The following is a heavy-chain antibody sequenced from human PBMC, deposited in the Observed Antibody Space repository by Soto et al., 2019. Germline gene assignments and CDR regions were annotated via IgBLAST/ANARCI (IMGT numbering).Heavy chain of an antibody. CDR1: GFSLSTSGVG. Sequence: SGPTLVNPTQTLTLTCTFSGFSLSTSGVGVGWIRQPPGKALEWLALIYWNDDKRYSPSLKSRLTITKDTSKNQVVLTMTNMDPVDTATYYCAHKGAAVAGSVAFDIWGQGTMVTVSS. CDR3: AHKGAAVAGSVAFDI. V-gene: IGHV2-5*01. D-gene: IGHD6-19*01. CDR2: IYWNDDK. J-gene: IGHJ3*02.